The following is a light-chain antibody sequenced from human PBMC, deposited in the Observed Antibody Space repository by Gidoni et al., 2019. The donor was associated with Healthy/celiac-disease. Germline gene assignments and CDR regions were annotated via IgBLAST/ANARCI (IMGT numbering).Light chain of an antibody. Sequence: SYELTQPISVSVSPGQTATIPCSGDELARKSASWYQQKTGQSPVLLMFEDKKRPSGIPARFSGSTSGNTATLNISGTKDIDEADYFCQAWDSGTVIFGGGTKLTVL. J-gene: IGLJ2*01. CDR3: QAWDSGTVI. CDR2: EDK. CDR1: ELARKS. V-gene: IGLV3-1*01.